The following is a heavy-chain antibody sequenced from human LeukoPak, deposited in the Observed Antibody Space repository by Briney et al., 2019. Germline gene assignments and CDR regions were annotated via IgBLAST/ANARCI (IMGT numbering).Heavy chain of an antibody. CDR2: ISGSGGST. J-gene: IGHJ4*02. D-gene: IGHD1-1*01. CDR1: GFTFSSYA. CDR3: AKRVSGTTFY. Sequence: GGSLRLSCAVSGFTFSSYAMSWVRQAPGKGLEWVSAISGSGGSTYYADSVKGRFTISRDNSKNTLYLHMNSLRAEDTAVYYCAKRVSGTTFYWGQGTLVTVSS. V-gene: IGHV3-23*01.